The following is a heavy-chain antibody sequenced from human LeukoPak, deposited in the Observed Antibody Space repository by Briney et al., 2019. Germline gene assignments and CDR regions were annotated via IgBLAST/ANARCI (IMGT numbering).Heavy chain of an antibody. CDR1: GFTLSTFG. V-gene: IGHV3-30*18. Sequence: PGGSLRLSCAASGFTLSTFGNHWVRQAPGKGLEWVASISSDGNHEYYVGSVEGRFTISRDNSRNTLYLQMNSLRTEDTAVYYCAKAGAYDSSGYYYYLDYWGQGTLVTVPS. J-gene: IGHJ4*02. CDR3: AKAGAYDSSGYYYYLDY. D-gene: IGHD3-22*01. CDR2: ISSDGNHE.